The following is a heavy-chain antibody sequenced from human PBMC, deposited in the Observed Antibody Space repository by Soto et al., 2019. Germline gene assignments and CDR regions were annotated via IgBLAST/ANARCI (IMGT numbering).Heavy chain of an antibody. V-gene: IGHV3-53*01. CDR2: IYSGGSP. CDR1: GFTVSSNY. D-gene: IGHD7-27*01. CDR3: AREAFTGDRAFDI. J-gene: IGHJ3*02. Sequence: GGSLRLSCAASGFTVSSNYMSWVRQAPGKGLEWVSVIYSGGSPYYADSVKGRFTISRDNSKNTLYLQMNSLRAEDTAVYYCAREAFTGDRAFDIWGQGTMVTVSS.